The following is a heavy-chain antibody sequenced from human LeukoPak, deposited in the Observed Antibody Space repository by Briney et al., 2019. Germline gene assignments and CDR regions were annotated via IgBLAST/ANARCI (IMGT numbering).Heavy chain of an antibody. D-gene: IGHD6-19*01. CDR3: ARDRRAVAGNFDY. CDR1: GSTFTICG. J-gene: IGHJ4*02. Sequence: ASVNLSCKASGSTFTICGISWVRVPPGQGLELMGLISAYNGNTNYAQKLQGRVTMTTDTSTSKDYMELRSLRSDDTAVYYCARDRRAVAGNFDYWGQGTLVTVSS. CDR2: ISAYNGNT. V-gene: IGHV1-18*01.